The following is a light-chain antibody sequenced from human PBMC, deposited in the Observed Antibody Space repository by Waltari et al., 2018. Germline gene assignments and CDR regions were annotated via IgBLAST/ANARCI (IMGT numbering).Light chain of an antibody. CDR1: TSEVGAYYY. Sequence: QSALTQPASVSGSPGQSITIPCTGTTSEVGAYYYVSWYHQHPGKAPKLIIFDVSNRPSGVSNRFSGSKSGNTASLTISGLQAEDEADYYCSSYISSSTLELFGGGTSLTVL. J-gene: IGLJ2*01. CDR2: DVS. V-gene: IGLV2-14*03. CDR3: SSYISSSTLEL.